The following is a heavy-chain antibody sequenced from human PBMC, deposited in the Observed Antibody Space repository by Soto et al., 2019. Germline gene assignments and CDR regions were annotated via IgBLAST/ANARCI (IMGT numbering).Heavy chain of an antibody. CDR1: GVICINYA. D-gene: IGHD6-19*01. CDR2: IGGSGGDT. CDR3: AVPTGIEVTGPDY. Sequence: GGSLRLSCKASGVICINYAMSWVRQAPGKGLQWVSAIGGSGGDTYYADSVKGRFTISRDNSRDTLHLQMSSLRADDTAIYYCAVPTGIEVTGPDYWGQGTLVTVSS. J-gene: IGHJ4*02. V-gene: IGHV3-23*01.